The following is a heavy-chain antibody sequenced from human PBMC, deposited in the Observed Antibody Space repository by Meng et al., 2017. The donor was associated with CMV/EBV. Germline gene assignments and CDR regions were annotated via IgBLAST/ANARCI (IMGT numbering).Heavy chain of an antibody. CDR2: ISGTSDYI. CDR3: ASRYCHAGDYSSPLHY. Sequence: FIFTYHSMIWVRQAPGKGLEWVSAISGTSDYIYYADSVKGRFTTSRDNAKNSVYLQMNSLRAEDTAVYFCASRYCHAGDYSSPLHYWGQGTLVTVSS. CDR1: FIFTYHS. D-gene: IGHD4-17*01. J-gene: IGHJ4*02. V-gene: IGHV3-21*06.